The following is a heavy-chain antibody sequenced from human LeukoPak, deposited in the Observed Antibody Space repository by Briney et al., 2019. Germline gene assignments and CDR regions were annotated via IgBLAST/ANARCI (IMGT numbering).Heavy chain of an antibody. D-gene: IGHD3-3*01. CDR2: INPSGGSA. J-gene: IGHJ5*02. V-gene: IGHV1-46*03. Sequence: GASVKVSCKASGYTFTSYYMHWVRQAPGQGHEWMGIINPSGGSASYAQKFQGRVTMTRDTSTSTVYMELSSLRSEDTAVYYCARSYDFWSGSPSRAWFDPWGQGTLVTVSS. CDR1: GYTFTSYY. CDR3: ARSYDFWSGSPSRAWFDP.